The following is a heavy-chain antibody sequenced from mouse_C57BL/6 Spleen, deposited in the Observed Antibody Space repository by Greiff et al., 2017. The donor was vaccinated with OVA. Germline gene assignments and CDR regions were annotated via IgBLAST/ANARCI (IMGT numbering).Heavy chain of an antibody. D-gene: IGHD2-4*01. Sequence: QVQLQQPGTELVKPGASVKLSCKASGYTFTSYWMHWVKQRPGQGLEWIGNINPSNGGTNYNEKFKSKATLTVDKSSSTAYMHLSSLTSEDSAGYYGARKEGDYHFAYWGQGTLVTVSA. J-gene: IGHJ3*01. CDR1: GYTFTSYW. CDR3: ARKEGDYHFAY. V-gene: IGHV1-53*01. CDR2: INPSNGGT.